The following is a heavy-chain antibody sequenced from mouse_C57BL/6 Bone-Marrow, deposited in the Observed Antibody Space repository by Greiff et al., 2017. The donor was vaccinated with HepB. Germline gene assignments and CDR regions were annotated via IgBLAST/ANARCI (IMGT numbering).Heavy chain of an antibody. CDR2: ISNGGGST. Sequence: DVHLVESGGGLVQPGGSLKLSCAASGFTFSDYYMYWVRQTPEKRLEWVAYISNGGGSTYYPDTVKGRFTISRDNAKNTLYLQMSRLKSEDTAMYYCARAPYYAMDYWGQGTSVTVSS. CDR3: ARAPYYAMDY. CDR1: GFTFSDYY. V-gene: IGHV5-12*01. J-gene: IGHJ4*01.